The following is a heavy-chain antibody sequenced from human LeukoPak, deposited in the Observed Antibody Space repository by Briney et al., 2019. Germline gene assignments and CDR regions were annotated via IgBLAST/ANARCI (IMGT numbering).Heavy chain of an antibody. CDR1: GFTFSSYA. J-gene: IGHJ4*02. D-gene: IGHD6-19*01. V-gene: IGHV3-30*04. Sequence: GGSLRLSCAASGFTFSSYAMHWVRQAPGKGLEWVAVISYDGSNKYYADSVKGRFTISRDNSKNTLYLQMNSLRAEDTAVYYCARGRIAVAGFFDYWGQGTLVTVSS. CDR2: ISYDGSNK. CDR3: ARGRIAVAGFFDY.